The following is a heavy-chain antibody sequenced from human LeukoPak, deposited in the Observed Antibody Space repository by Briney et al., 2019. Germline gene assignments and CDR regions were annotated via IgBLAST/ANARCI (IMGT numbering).Heavy chain of an antibody. J-gene: IGHJ4*02. CDR3: ARDRGAAHGSV. CDR1: GGSISSGGYH. CDR2: IYYSGST. D-gene: IGHD6-6*01. V-gene: IGHV4-31*03. Sequence: SETLSLTCTVSGGSISSGGYHWSWIRQHPGKGLEWIGYIYYSGSTYYNPSLKSRVTISVDTSKNQFSLKLSSVTAADTAVYYCARDRGAAHGSVWGQGTLVTVSS.